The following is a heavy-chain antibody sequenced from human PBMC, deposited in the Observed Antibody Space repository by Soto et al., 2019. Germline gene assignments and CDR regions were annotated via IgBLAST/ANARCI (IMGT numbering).Heavy chain of an antibody. Sequence: ASVRVSCKASGYTFTDYFIHWVRQAPGQGFEWMGWINPNSRGTNYAQKFQGRVTMTRDTSNNTAYMELRGLRSDDTAVYYCARVTLKAGNWFDPWGQVTMGTFSS. V-gene: IGHV1-2*02. CDR1: GYTFTDYF. CDR3: ARVTLKAGNWFDP. CDR2: INPNSRGT. J-gene: IGHJ5*02.